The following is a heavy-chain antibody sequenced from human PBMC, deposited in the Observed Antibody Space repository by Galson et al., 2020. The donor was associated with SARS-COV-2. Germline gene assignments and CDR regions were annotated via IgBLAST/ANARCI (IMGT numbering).Heavy chain of an antibody. D-gene: IGHD3-3*01. V-gene: IGHV3-30*18. J-gene: IGHJ4*02. Sequence: GGSLRLSCAASGFTFSSSGMPWVRQAPGKGLEWVALISSDGSYKYYADSLKERLTISRDNSKNTLYLQMNSLRAEDTAVYFCAKDQLVSRFLEYLLYLEYWGQGTLVTVSS. CDR1: GFTFSSSG. CDR2: ISSDGSYK. CDR3: AKDQLVSRFLEYLLYLEY.